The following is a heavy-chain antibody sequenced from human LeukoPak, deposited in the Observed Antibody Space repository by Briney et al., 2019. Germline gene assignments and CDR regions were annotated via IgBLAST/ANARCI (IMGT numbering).Heavy chain of an antibody. CDR1: GFTFSGSA. Sequence: GGSLRLSCAASGFTFSGSAMHWVRQASGKGLEWVGRIRSKANSYATAYAASVKGRFTISRDDSKNTAYLQMNSLRAEDTAVYYCANGYSRDHNWFDPWGQGTLVTVSS. D-gene: IGHD6-13*01. V-gene: IGHV3-73*01. CDR2: IRSKANSYAT. CDR3: ANGYSRDHNWFDP. J-gene: IGHJ5*02.